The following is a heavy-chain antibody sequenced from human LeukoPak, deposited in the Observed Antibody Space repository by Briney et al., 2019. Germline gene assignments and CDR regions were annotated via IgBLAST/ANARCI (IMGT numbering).Heavy chain of an antibody. CDR2: ISYDGSNK. CDR3: ARDSPVRYYGSGSHFDY. CDR1: GFTFSSYA. V-gene: IGHV3-30-3*01. D-gene: IGHD3-10*01. J-gene: IGHJ4*02. Sequence: GGSLRLSCAASGFTFSSYAMHWVRQAPGKGLEWVAVISYDGSNKYYADSVKGRFTISRDNSKNTLYLQMNSLRAEDTAVYYCARDSPVRYYGSGSHFDYWGQGTLVTVSS.